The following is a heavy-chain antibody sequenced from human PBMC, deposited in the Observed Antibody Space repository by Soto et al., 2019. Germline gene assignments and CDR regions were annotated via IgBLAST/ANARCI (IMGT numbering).Heavy chain of an antibody. Sequence: SETLSLTCTVSGGSISSYYWSWIRQPPGKGLEWIGYIYYSGSTNYNPSLKSRVTISVDTSKNQFSLKLSSVTAADTAVYYCARVRSLRANWFDPWGQGTLVTVSS. V-gene: IGHV4-59*01. D-gene: IGHD1-26*01. CDR2: IYYSGST. J-gene: IGHJ5*02. CDR1: GGSISSYY. CDR3: ARVRSLRANWFDP.